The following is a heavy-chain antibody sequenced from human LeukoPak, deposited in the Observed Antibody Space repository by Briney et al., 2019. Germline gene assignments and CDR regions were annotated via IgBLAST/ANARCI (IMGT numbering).Heavy chain of an antibody. Sequence: SETLSLTCTVSGGSITNYYWTWIRQPPGKGLEWIGYIHYSGSTNYNPSLKSRVTISVDTSKNQFSLKLSSVTAADTAVFYCARGSGVGVAAFYFDYWGQGTLVTVSS. D-gene: IGHD2-15*01. V-gene: IGHV4-59*12. CDR1: GGSITNYY. CDR2: IHYSGST. J-gene: IGHJ4*02. CDR3: ARGSGVGVAAFYFDY.